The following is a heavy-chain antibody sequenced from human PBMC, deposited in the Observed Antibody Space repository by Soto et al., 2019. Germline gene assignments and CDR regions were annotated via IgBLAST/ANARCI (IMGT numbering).Heavy chain of an antibody. J-gene: IGHJ6*03. D-gene: IGHD6-13*01. V-gene: IGHV3-66*01. CDR1: GLTVSSNY. Sequence: EVQLVESGGGLVQPGGSLRLSCAASGLTVSSNYMSWVRQAPGKGLEWVSVIYSGGSTYYADSVKGRFTISRDNSKNTLYLQMNSLRAEDTAVYYCARDSSSWGYYYYMDVWGKGTTVTVSS. CDR2: IYSGGST. CDR3: ARDSSSWGYYYYMDV.